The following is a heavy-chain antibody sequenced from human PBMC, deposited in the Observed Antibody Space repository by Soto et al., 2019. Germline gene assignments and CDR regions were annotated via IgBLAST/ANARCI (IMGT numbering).Heavy chain of an antibody. J-gene: IGHJ6*02. Sequence: QVQLVESGGGVVQPGRSLRLSCAASGFTFSSYGMHWVRQAPGKGLEWVAVIWYDGSNKYYADSVKGRFTISRDNSKNTLYLQLNSLSAEDTAVYYCARERITMVRGQYYYYGMDVWGQGTTVTVSS. V-gene: IGHV3-33*01. CDR1: GFTFSSYG. CDR3: ARERITMVRGQYYYYGMDV. D-gene: IGHD3-10*01. CDR2: IWYDGSNK.